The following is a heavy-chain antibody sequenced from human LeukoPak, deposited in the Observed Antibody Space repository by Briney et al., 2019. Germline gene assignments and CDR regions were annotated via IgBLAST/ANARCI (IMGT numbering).Heavy chain of an antibody. V-gene: IGHV1-18*01. Sequence: VASVKVSCKASGYTFTSYGISWVRQAPGQGLEWMGWISAYNGNTNYAQKLQGRVTMTTDTSTSTAYMELRSLRSDDTAVYYCARAGNDFWSGSYQFDPWGQGTLVTVSS. J-gene: IGHJ5*02. CDR3: ARAGNDFWSGSYQFDP. CDR1: GYTFTSYG. CDR2: ISAYNGNT. D-gene: IGHD3-3*01.